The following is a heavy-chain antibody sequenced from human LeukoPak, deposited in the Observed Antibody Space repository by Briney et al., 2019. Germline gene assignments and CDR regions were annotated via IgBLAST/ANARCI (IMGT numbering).Heavy chain of an antibody. CDR3: ARVLAAARDAFDI. CDR2: IYYSGST. Sequence: PSETLSLTCTVSGGSISSYYWSWIRQPPGKGLEWIGYIYYSGSTNYNPSLKSRVTISVDTSKNQFSLKLSSVTAADTAVYYCARVLAAARDAFDIWGQGTMVTVSS. J-gene: IGHJ3*02. V-gene: IGHV4-59*01. D-gene: IGHD6-13*01. CDR1: GGSISSYY.